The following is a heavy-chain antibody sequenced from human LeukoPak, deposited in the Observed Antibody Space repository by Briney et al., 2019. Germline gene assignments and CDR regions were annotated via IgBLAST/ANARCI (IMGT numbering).Heavy chain of an antibody. CDR1: GYSISSGYY. Sequence: SETLSLTCTVSGYSISSGYYWGWIRQPPGKGLEWIGSIYYSGSTYYNPSLKSRVTISVDTSKNQFSLKLSSVTAADTAVYYCARDLGLLWFGELLPGPGFDYWGQGTLVTVSS. V-gene: IGHV4-38-2*02. CDR2: IYYSGST. J-gene: IGHJ4*02. CDR3: ARDLGLLWFGELLPGPGFDY. D-gene: IGHD3-10*01.